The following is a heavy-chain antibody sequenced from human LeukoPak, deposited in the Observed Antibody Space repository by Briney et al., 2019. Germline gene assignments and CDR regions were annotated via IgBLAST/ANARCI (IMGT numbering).Heavy chain of an antibody. J-gene: IGHJ4*02. CDR1: GYTFTGYY. V-gene: IGHV1-2*02. CDR3: ARPQYCTNGVCYLGFDY. Sequence: GASVKVSCKASGYTFTGYYMHWVRQAPGQGLEWMGWINPNSGGTNYAQKFQGRVTMTRDTSISTAYMELSRLRSDDTAVYYCARPQYCTNGVCYLGFDYWGQGTLVTVSS. CDR2: INPNSGGT. D-gene: IGHD2-8*01.